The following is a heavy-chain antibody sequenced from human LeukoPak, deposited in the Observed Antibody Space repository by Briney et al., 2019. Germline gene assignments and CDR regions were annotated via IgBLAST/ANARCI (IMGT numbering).Heavy chain of an antibody. CDR2: VSYSGTT. J-gene: IGHJ3*02. Sequence: SETLSLTCTVSGGSISNSYWSWIRQPPGRGLEWIGDVSYSGTTHDNPSLKSRVIMSVDTSKNHFSLHLSSVTAADTAVYFCARLGYYDILTGYQHDAFDIWGLGTAVTVSS. V-gene: IGHV4-59*08. CDR1: GGSISNSY. CDR3: ARLGYYDILTGYQHDAFDI. D-gene: IGHD3-9*01.